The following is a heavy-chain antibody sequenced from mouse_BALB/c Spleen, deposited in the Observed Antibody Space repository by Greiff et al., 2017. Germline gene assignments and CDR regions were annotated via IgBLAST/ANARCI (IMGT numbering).Heavy chain of an antibody. CDR3: AGKGASGWGAMDY. D-gene: IGHD3-1*01. J-gene: IGHJ4*01. V-gene: IGHV2-2*02. Sequence: VHLVESGPGLVQPSQSLSITCTVSGFSLTSYGVHWVRQSPGKGLEWLGVIWSGGSTDYNAAFISRLSISKDNSKSQVFFKMNSLQANDTAIYYCAGKGASGWGAMDYWGQGTSVTVSS. CDR1: GFSLTSYG. CDR2: IWSGGST.